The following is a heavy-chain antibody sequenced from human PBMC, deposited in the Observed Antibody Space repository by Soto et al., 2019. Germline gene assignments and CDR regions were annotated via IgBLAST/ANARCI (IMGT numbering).Heavy chain of an antibody. D-gene: IGHD4-4*01. Sequence: PGESLKISCKGSGYSFTSYWIGWVRQMPGKGLEWMGIIYPGDSDTRYSPSFQGQVTISADKSISTAYLQWSSLKASDTAMYYCYMTTVTSGYYYYGMDVWGQGTTVTVSS. V-gene: IGHV5-51*01. CDR1: GYSFTSYW. J-gene: IGHJ6*02. CDR2: IYPGDSDT. CDR3: YMTTVTSGYYYYGMDV.